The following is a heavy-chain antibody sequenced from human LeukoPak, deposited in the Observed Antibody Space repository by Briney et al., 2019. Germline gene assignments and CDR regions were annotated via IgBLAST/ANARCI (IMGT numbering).Heavy chain of an antibody. CDR1: GGSIRSGGYY. J-gene: IGHJ5*02. D-gene: IGHD4-11*01. CDR2: IYYSGST. Sequence: SQTLSLTCTVSGGSIRSGGYYWSWIRQHPGKGLEWIGNIYYSGSTSYNPSLKSRVTISVDTSKNQFSLKLNSVTAADTAVYYCARGASNYGSFWFDPWGQGTLVTVSS. CDR3: ARGASNYGSFWFDP. V-gene: IGHV4-31*03.